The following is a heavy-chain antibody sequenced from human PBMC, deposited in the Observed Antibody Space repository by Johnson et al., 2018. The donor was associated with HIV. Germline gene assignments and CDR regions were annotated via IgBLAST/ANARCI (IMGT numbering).Heavy chain of an antibody. CDR3: ARAGYGGNTDAFDI. Sequence: VQLVESGGGVVQPGRSLRLFCAVSGFTFDDYGMSWVRQAPGKGLEWVSCINWNGGSTGYGDSVKGRFTISRDNAKNSLYLHMNSLRVEDTALNYCARAGYGGNTDAFDIWGQGTMVTVSS. J-gene: IGHJ3*02. V-gene: IGHV3-20*04. D-gene: IGHD4-23*01. CDR2: INWNGGST. CDR1: GFTFDDYG.